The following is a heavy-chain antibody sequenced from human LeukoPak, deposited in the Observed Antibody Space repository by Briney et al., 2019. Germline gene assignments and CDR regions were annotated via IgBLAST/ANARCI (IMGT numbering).Heavy chain of an antibody. CDR1: GGSISSSSYY. CDR2: IYYSGST. CDR3: ANAQTEWELLPFDY. Sequence: SETLSLTCTVSGGSISSSSYYWGWIRQPPGKGLEWIGSIYYSGSTYYNPSLKSRVTISVDTSKNQFSLKLSSVTAADTAVYYCANAQTEWELLPFDYWGQGTLVTVSS. J-gene: IGHJ4*02. D-gene: IGHD1-26*01. V-gene: IGHV4-39*01.